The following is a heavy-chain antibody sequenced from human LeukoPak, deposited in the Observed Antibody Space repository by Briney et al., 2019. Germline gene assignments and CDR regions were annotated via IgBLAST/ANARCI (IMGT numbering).Heavy chain of an antibody. V-gene: IGHV3-43*02. CDR2: IKADGSGT. Sequence: PGGSLRLSCAASGFTIGPYAMYWVPHGPGRGLEWVSVIKADGSGTFYADSVRGRFTTSRDNSKNSLYLQMNSLTSEDTALYYRATWAFYHNLDVWGQGTTVSVSS. D-gene: IGHD2/OR15-2a*01. CDR1: GFTIGPYA. CDR3: ATWAFYHNLDV. J-gene: IGHJ6*02.